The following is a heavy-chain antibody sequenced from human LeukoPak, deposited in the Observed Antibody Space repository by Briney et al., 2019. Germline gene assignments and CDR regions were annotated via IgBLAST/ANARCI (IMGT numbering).Heavy chain of an antibody. CDR2: TYPGDSYT. CDR3: ASPLDDSSGYPG. CDR1: EYNFTNYW. Sequence: GESLQISCKGSEYNFTNYWIGWVRQMPEKGLEWMGITYPGDSYTRYSPSFQGQVTISADKSISTAYLQWSSLKASDTAMYYCASPLDDSSGYPGWGQGTLVTVSS. V-gene: IGHV5-51*01. J-gene: IGHJ4*02. D-gene: IGHD3-22*01.